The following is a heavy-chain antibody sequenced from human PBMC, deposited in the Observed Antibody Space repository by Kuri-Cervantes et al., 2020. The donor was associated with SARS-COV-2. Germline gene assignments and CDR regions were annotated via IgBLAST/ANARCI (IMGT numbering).Heavy chain of an antibody. J-gene: IGHJ4*02. CDR2: IRSKAYGGTT. D-gene: IGHD3-3*01. Sequence: GESLKISCTASGFTFGDYAMSWVRQAPGKGLEWVGFIRSKAYGGTTEYAASVKGRFTISRDDSKSIAYLQMNSLRTEDTAVYYCTRDDFWSGYYSYWGQGTLVTDSS. V-gene: IGHV3-49*04. CDR1: GFTFGDYA. CDR3: TRDDFWSGYYSY.